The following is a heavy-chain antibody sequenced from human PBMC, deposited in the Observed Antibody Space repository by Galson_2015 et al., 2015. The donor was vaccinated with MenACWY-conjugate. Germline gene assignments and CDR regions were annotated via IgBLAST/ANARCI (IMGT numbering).Heavy chain of an antibody. J-gene: IGHJ4*02. CDR1: GASISIHH. CDR2: IRDTGSL. CDR3: ARLPTWGSSFGYFDY. Sequence: ETLSLTCPVSGASISIHHWSWFRPPPGKGLEWIAYIRDTGSLKDNPSLKSRVTMSADKSNNQFSLRLISVTAADTAVYYCARLPTWGSSFGYFDYWGQGIVVAVSS. D-gene: IGHD7-27*01. V-gene: IGHV4-59*08.